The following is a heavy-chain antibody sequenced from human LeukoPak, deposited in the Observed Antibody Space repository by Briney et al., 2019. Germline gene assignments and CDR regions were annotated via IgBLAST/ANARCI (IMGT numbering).Heavy chain of an antibody. CDR2: IKQDVSEK. Sequence: GGSLRLSCAASGFTFSSYWMSWVRQAPGKGLEWVANIKQDVSEKYYVDSVKGRFTISRDNAKNSLSLQMNSLRAEDTAVYYCASRDGYNDNYFDFWGQGTLVTVSS. D-gene: IGHD5-24*01. CDR3: ASRDGYNDNYFDF. CDR1: GFTFSSYW. V-gene: IGHV3-7*01. J-gene: IGHJ4*02.